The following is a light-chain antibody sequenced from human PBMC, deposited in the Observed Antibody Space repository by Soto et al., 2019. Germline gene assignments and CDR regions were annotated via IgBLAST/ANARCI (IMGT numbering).Light chain of an antibody. CDR3: SAYTVTNTVMI. CDR1: SSDIGRYKY. Sequence: QSALTQPASVSGSPGQSITISCTGSSSDIGRYKYVSWYQHHPDKAPRLMIYDVNNRPSGVSNRFSGSKSGNTASLPISGLQAEDEAEYYCSAYTVTNTVMIFGGGTKLTVL. J-gene: IGLJ2*01. V-gene: IGLV2-14*03. CDR2: DVN.